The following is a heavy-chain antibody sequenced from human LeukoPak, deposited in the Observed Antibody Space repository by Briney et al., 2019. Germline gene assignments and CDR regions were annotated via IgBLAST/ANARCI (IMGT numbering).Heavy chain of an antibody. CDR1: GFIFSSYA. J-gene: IGHJ4*02. D-gene: IGHD5-18*01. V-gene: IGHV3-33*01. CDR3: ARGLGYSYGYGIDY. CDR2: IWFDGSNT. Sequence: GGSLRLSCAASGFIFSSYAMHWVRQAPGKGPEWVAIIWFDGSNTYYAESVEGRFTISRDNSKNTLYLQMNSLRAEDTAVYSCARGLGYSYGYGIDYWGQGTLVITSS.